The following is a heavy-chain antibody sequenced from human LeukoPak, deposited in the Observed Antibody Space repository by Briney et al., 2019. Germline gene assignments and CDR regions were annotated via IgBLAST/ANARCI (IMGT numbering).Heavy chain of an antibody. CDR3: AKRPRIAAAGTNFDY. V-gene: IGHV3-23*01. CDR2: ISGSGGNT. Sequence: GGSLRLSCAASGFAFSNYAMSWVRQAPGKGLEWVSVISGSGGNTYYADSVKGRCTITRDNSNNILYLQMNSLEAGDTAVYYCAKRPRIAAAGTNFDYWGQGTLLIVSS. J-gene: IGHJ4*02. CDR1: GFAFSNYA. D-gene: IGHD6-13*01.